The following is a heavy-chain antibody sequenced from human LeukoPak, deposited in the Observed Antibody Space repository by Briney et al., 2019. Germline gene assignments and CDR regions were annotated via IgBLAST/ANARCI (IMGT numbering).Heavy chain of an antibody. CDR1: GFTFSTYW. V-gene: IGHV3-7*01. CDR3: ARRASRALDY. J-gene: IGHJ4*02. D-gene: IGHD5-12*01. CDR2: IKQDGSEK. Sequence: GGSLRLSCAASGFTFSTYWMSWVRQAPGKGLEWVASIKQDGSEKSYVDSLKGRFTISRDNAKNSLYLEMNSLRAEDTAVYYCARRASRALDYWGQGTLVTVSS.